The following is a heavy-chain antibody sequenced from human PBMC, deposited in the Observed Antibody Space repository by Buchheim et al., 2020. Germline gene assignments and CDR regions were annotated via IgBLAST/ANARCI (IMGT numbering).Heavy chain of an antibody. J-gene: IGHJ4*02. CDR1: GFTFSSYG. Sequence: QVQLVESGGGVVQPGRSLRLSCAASGFTFSSYGMHWVRQAPGKGLEWVAVISYDGSNKYYADSVKGRFTISRDNSKNTLYLQMNSLRAEDTAVYYCAKATSSIAAAGHFDYWGQGTL. CDR2: ISYDGSNK. V-gene: IGHV3-30*18. CDR3: AKATSSIAAAGHFDY. D-gene: IGHD6-13*01.